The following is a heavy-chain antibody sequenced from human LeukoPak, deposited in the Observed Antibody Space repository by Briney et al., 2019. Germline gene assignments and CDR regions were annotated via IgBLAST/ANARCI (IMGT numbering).Heavy chain of an antibody. CDR2: INTYNGNT. CDR1: GYRFTKYG. J-gene: IGHJ3*02. Sequence: ASVKVSCKASGYRFTKYGISWVRQAPGQGLEWMGWINTYNGNTNYAQNLQGRVTMTTDTSTSTAYMDLRSLKSDDTAVYYCARRSLLAMVRGDDAFDIWGQGTMVTVSS. CDR3: ARRSLLAMVRGDDAFDI. D-gene: IGHD3-10*01. V-gene: IGHV1-18*01.